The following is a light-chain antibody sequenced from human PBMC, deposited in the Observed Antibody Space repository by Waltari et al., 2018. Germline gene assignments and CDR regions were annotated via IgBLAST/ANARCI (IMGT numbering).Light chain of an antibody. V-gene: IGLV1-51*01. CDR1: SSNIGNNF. CDR2: ENN. J-gene: IGLJ2*01. Sequence: QSILTQPPSVSAAPGQKVTISCSGGSSNIGNNFLSWYQHLPGTAPQLLIYENNKRPSGIPDRFSGSKSGTSATLGITGLQTGDEADYYCGSWDSSLSTVIFGGGTKLTVL. CDR3: GSWDSSLSTVI.